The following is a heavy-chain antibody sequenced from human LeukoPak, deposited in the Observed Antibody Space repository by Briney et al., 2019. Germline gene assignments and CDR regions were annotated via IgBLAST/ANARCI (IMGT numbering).Heavy chain of an antibody. CDR2: IYSGGST. Sequence: GGSLRLSCAASGFAVSSTYMNWVRQAPGRGLEWVSIIYSGGSTYYAESVRGRFTISRDNSKNTLYLQMNSLRAEDTALYYCARGDRRDGYRFDYWGQGTLVTVSS. CDR1: GFAVSSTY. CDR3: ARGDRRDGYRFDY. V-gene: IGHV3-53*01. D-gene: IGHD5-24*01. J-gene: IGHJ4*02.